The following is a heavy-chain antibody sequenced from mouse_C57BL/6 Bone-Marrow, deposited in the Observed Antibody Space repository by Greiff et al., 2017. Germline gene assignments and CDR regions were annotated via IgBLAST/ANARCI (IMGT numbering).Heavy chain of an antibody. CDR2: IYPTSGRT. V-gene: IGHV1-55*01. J-gene: IGHJ2*01. CDR1: GYTFTSYW. D-gene: IGHD4-1*01. Sequence: VQLQQPGAELVKPGASVKMSCKASGYTFTSYWLTWVKQRPGQGLEWIGDIYPTSGRTNYNEKFKSKAILTVDTSSNTAYMHLSSLTSEDSAVFYCARSGPLGRSFDYWGQGTTLTVSS. CDR3: ARSGPLGRSFDY.